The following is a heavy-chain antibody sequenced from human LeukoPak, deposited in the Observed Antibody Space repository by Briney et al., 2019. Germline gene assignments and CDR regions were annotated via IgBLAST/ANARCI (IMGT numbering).Heavy chain of an antibody. Sequence: SQTLSLTCTVSGGSISSGSYYWSWIRQPPGKRLEWIGRIYTSGSANYNPSLKSRVTISVDTSKNQFSLKLSSVTAADTAVYYCARENYYDSSGYLFDYWGQGTLVTVSS. V-gene: IGHV4-61*02. J-gene: IGHJ4*02. CDR3: ARENYYDSSGYLFDY. CDR2: IYTSGSA. CDR1: GGSISSGSYY. D-gene: IGHD3-22*01.